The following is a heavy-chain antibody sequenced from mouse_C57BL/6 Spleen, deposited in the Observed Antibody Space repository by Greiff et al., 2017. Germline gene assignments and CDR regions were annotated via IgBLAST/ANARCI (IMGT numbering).Heavy chain of an antibody. CDR1: GYSITSGYY. D-gene: IGHD1-2*01. CDR2: ISYDGSN. CDR3: ARDGYDWYFDV. Sequence: EVQVVESGPGLVKPSQSLSLTCSVTGYSITSGYYWNWIRQFPGNKLEWMGYISYDGSNNYNPSLKNRISITRDTSKNQFFLKLNSVTTEDTATYYCARDGYDWYFDVWGTGTTVTVSS. J-gene: IGHJ1*03. V-gene: IGHV3-6*01.